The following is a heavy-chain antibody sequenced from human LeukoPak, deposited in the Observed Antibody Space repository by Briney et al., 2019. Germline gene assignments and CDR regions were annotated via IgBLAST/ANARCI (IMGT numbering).Heavy chain of an antibody. Sequence: PGGSLRLSCAASGFTFSNYWWHGFGKAPGKGLVGVSRINSDGSSTRYADSVKGRFTISRDNAKNTLYLQMNSLRAEDTAVYYCGRELDWLPTLDYWGQGTLVTVSS. CDR1: GFTFSNYW. CDR2: INSDGSST. V-gene: IGHV3-74*01. D-gene: IGHD3-9*01. J-gene: IGHJ4*02. CDR3: GRELDWLPTLDY.